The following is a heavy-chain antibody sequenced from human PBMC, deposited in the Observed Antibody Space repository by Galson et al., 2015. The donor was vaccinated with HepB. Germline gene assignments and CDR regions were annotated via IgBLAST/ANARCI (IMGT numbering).Heavy chain of an antibody. Sequence: ETLSLTCAVYGASFSDYYWNWIRQPPGKGPEWIGEINYSGRPKYNPSLKSRVTISVDTSKKQFSLKLSSVTAADTAVYYCPYFFGSGSFFMNVWGQGTAVTVSS. CDR1: GASFSDYY. V-gene: IGHV4-34*01. D-gene: IGHD3-10*01. J-gene: IGHJ6*02. CDR3: PYFFGSGSFFMNV. CDR2: INYSGRP.